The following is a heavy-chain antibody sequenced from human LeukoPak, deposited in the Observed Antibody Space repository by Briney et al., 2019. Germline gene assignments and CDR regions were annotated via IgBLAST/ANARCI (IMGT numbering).Heavy chain of an antibody. Sequence: GGSLRLSCAASGFTFSDYYMSWIRQAPGKGLEWVSYISSSGSTIYYADSVKGRFTISRDNAKNSLYLQMNSLRAEDTAVYYCARERGYCSSTSCYRDDAFDIWGQGTMVTVSS. CDR1: GFTFSDYY. V-gene: IGHV3-11*04. CDR3: ARERGYCSSTSCYRDDAFDI. CDR2: ISSSGSTI. D-gene: IGHD2-2*02. J-gene: IGHJ3*02.